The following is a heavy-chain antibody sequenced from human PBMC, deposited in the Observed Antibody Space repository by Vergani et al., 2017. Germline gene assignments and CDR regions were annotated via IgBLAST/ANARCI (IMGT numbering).Heavy chain of an antibody. CDR3: ARVWTTVTFDAFDI. Sequence: QVQLVQSGAEVRKPGASVKVSCKSSGYTFTDNNIHWVRQAPGQGLEWMGWINPDSGGTLFAQNFQGRVTMARDTSIDTAYMELSSLRFDDTAVYFCARVWTTVTFDAFDIWGQGTMVTVSS. V-gene: IGHV1-2*02. CDR2: INPDSGGT. D-gene: IGHD4-17*01. CDR1: GYTFTDNN. J-gene: IGHJ3*02.